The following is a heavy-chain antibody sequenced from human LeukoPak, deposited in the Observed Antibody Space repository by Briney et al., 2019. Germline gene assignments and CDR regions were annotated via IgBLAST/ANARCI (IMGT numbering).Heavy chain of an antibody. D-gene: IGHD3-10*01. V-gene: IGHV1-8*03. CDR1: GYTFTSYD. J-gene: IGHJ6*03. CDR2: MNPNSGNT. Sequence: ASVKVSCKASGYTFTSYDINWVRQATGQGLEWMGWMNPNSGNTGYAQKFQGRVTITRNTSINTAYMELSSLRSEDTAVYYCARGRGDYYYMDVWGKGTTVTVSS. CDR3: ARGRGDYYYMDV.